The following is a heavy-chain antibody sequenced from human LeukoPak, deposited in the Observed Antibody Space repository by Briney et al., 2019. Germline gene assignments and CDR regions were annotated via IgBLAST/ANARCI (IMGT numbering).Heavy chain of an antibody. Sequence: PGGSLRLSCAASGFTFDDYGMSWVRQAPGKGLEWVSGINWNGGSTGYADSVKGRFTISRDNAKNSLYQQMNSLRAEDTALYYCARVLVGCTNGVCYYFDYWGQGTLVTVSS. J-gene: IGHJ4*02. CDR1: GFTFDDYG. D-gene: IGHD2-8*01. CDR3: ARVLVGCTNGVCYYFDY. CDR2: INWNGGST. V-gene: IGHV3-20*04.